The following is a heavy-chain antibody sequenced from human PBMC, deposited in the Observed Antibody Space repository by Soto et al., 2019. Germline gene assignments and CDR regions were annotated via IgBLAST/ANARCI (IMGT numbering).Heavy chain of an antibody. J-gene: IGHJ5*02. CDR1: GGTFSSYA. CDR3: ARDRSSGSHNWFDP. Sequence: QVQLVQSGAEVKKPGSSVKVSCKASGGTFSSYAISWVRQSPGQGLEWMGGIIPIFGTANYAQKFQGRVTITADESTSTAYMELSRLRSEDTAVYYCARDRSSGSHNWFDPWGQGNLVTVSS. V-gene: IGHV1-69*12. CDR2: IIPIFGTA. D-gene: IGHD1-26*01.